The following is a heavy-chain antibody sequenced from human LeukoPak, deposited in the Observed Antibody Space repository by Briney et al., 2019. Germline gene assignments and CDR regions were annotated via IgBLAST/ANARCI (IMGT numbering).Heavy chain of an antibody. Sequence: KPSETLSLTCTVSGVSISSSYWNWIRQPPGKGLEWIGYIYYSGSTNYNPSLKSRVTISVDTSKNQFSLKLSSVTAADTAVYYCARRGYGDYWFDPWGQGTLVTVSS. CDR3: ARRGYGDYWFDP. CDR2: IYYSGST. V-gene: IGHV4-59*08. D-gene: IGHD4-17*01. J-gene: IGHJ5*02. CDR1: GVSISSSY.